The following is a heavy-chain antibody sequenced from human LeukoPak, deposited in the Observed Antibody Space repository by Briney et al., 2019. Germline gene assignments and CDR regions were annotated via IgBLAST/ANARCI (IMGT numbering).Heavy chain of an antibody. V-gene: IGHV4-61*02. D-gene: IGHD3-3*01. Sequence: PSETLSLTCTVSGGSISSGSYYWRWIRQPAGKGLEWIGRIYTSGSTNYNPSLQSRVTISVDTSKNQFSLKLSSVTAADTAVYYCARATPFWSGYYTAFDIWGQGTMVTVSS. CDR3: ARATPFWSGYYTAFDI. CDR1: GGSISSGSYY. J-gene: IGHJ3*02. CDR2: IYTSGST.